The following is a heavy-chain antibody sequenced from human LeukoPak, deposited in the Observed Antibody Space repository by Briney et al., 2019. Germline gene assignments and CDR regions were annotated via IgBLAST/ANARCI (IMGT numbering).Heavy chain of an antibody. D-gene: IGHD6-13*01. V-gene: IGHV3-7*01. J-gene: IGHJ6*03. Sequence: GGSLRLSCASSGFTFSSYEMNWVRQAPGRGLEWVANIKQAGSEKYYVDSVKGRFTISRDNAKNSLYLQMNSLRAEDTAVYYGARAGSCWYGYYYYYMDVWGKGTTVTVSS. CDR3: ARAGSCWYGYYYYYMDV. CDR2: IKQAGSEK. CDR1: GFTFSSYE.